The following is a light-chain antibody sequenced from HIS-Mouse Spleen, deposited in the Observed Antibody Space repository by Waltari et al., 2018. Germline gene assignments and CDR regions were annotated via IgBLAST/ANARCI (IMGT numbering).Light chain of an antibody. Sequence: SYVLTQPPSVSVATGTTARITCGGNNIGSKSVNWYQQKPGQAPVLVVYDDSDRPSGLPERFSGSNSGNTATLTISRVEAGDEADYYCQVWDSSSDHVVFGGGTKLTVL. CDR2: DDS. J-gene: IGLJ2*01. V-gene: IGLV3-21*03. CDR1: NIGSKS. CDR3: QVWDSSSDHVV.